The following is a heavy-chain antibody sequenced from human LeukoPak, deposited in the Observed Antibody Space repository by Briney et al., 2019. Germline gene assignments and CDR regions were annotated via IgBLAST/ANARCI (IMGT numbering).Heavy chain of an antibody. D-gene: IGHD1-7*01. CDR2: IYDSGAT. CDR3: ARQDNGNYGPLDS. V-gene: IGHV4-31*03. Sequence: SETLSLTCTVSGVSIGSAAYYWTWIRRHPGKGLEWIGYIYDSGATYYNPSLQSRLTISVDTSRNQFSLRLNSVTAADTAVYYCARQDNGNYGPLDSWGQGTLVTVSS. J-gene: IGHJ4*02. CDR1: GVSIGSAAYY.